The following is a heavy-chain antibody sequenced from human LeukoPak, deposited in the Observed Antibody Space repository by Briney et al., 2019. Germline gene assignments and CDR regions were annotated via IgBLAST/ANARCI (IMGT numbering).Heavy chain of an antibody. CDR2: ISSSNLTI. Sequence: GGSLRLSCAASGFTFSSYSMNWVRQAPGKGLGWVSYISSSNLTIYYADSVKGRFTISRDNAKNSLYLQMNSLRAEDTAVYYCASWLSKSAWGQGTLVTVSS. CDR3: ASWLSKSA. J-gene: IGHJ5*02. D-gene: IGHD3-10*01. CDR1: GFTFSSYS. V-gene: IGHV3-48*01.